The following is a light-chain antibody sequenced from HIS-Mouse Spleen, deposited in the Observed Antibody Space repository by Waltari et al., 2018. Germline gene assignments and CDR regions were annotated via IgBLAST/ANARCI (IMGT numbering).Light chain of an antibody. Sequence: DIQMTQSPSSLSASVGDRVTITCRSSQGISNYLAWYQQKPEKVPKLLIYAASTLQSGVPSRFSSSGSGTDFTLTISSLQPEDVATYYCQKYNSAPRTFGQGTKVEIK. CDR3: QKYNSAPRT. CDR1: QGISNY. V-gene: IGKV1-27*01. J-gene: IGKJ1*01. CDR2: AAS.